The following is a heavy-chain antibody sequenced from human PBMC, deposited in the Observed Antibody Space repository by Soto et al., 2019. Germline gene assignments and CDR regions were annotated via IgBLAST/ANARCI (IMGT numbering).Heavy chain of an antibody. D-gene: IGHD3-3*01. V-gene: IGHV3-21*01. J-gene: IGHJ4*02. CDR2: ISSSSSYI. CDR3: AKITVRQWLLSRYFDY. Sequence: PGASLRLSCAASGFTFSSYSMNWVRQAPGKGLEWVSSISSSSSYIYYADSVKGRFTVSRDNAKNSLYLQMNSLRAEDTAVYYCAKITVRQWLLSRYFDYWGQGS. CDR1: GFTFSSYS.